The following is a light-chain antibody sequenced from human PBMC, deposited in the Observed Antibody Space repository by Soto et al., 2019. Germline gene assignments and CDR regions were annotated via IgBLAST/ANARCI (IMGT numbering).Light chain of an antibody. Sequence: DIQMTQSPSSVSASVGDRVTITCRASQGVSNWLAWYQQKPGKAPKLLIYAASTLRSGVPSRFSGCGSGTDFTFTISSLQPEDFATYYCQQANSFPYTFGQGTKLEIK. CDR3: QQANSFPYT. J-gene: IGKJ2*01. V-gene: IGKV1-12*01. CDR2: AAS. CDR1: QGVSNW.